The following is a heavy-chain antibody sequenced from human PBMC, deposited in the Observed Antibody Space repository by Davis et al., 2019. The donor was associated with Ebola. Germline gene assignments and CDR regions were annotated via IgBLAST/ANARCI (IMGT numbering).Heavy chain of an antibody. CDR2: LSASGGGK. CDR1: GFTFSGYD. Sequence: GGSLRLSCTVSGFTFSGYDMSWVRQAPGKGLEWVSLLSASGGGKYYADSVRGRFTISRDHSKNTMYLQMNSLRVDDTAIYYCATDSSGYNYERLYYTYYMDVWGRGTTVSVSS. J-gene: IGHJ6*03. D-gene: IGHD3-22*01. CDR3: ATDSSGYNYERLYYTYYMDV. V-gene: IGHV3-23*01.